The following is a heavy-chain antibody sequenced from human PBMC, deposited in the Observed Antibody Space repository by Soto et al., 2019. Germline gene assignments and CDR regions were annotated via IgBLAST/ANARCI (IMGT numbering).Heavy chain of an antibody. D-gene: IGHD6-19*01. Sequence: QVQLLQPGVDVQKPGASVKLSCKASGFTFTRYGITWVRQAPGRGLEYMGWIDPDNGDTRSAQQFQGRVALTTDTATATAYLELRSLKSDDTAVYFCARKGAGRPLASWGQGALVTVSS. J-gene: IGHJ4*02. V-gene: IGHV1-18*01. CDR3: ARKGAGRPLAS. CDR2: IDPDNGDT. CDR1: GFTFTRYG.